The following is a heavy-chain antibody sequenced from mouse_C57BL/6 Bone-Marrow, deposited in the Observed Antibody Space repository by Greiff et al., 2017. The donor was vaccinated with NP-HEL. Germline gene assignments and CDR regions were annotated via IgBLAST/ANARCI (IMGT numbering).Heavy chain of an antibody. D-gene: IGHD5-1*01. CDR1: GFTFPDYY. V-gene: IGHV7-4*01. CDR2: IRNKANGYTT. J-gene: IGHJ2*01. Sequence: EVNVVESGGGLVQPGASLRLSCAASGFTFPDYYMSWVRQPPGKAPAWLALIRNKANGYTTEYTASVKGRFTISRDNSQNILYLQMNTLRAEDSATYYCVKARRSNYFDYWGQGTTLTVSS. CDR3: VKARRSNYFDY.